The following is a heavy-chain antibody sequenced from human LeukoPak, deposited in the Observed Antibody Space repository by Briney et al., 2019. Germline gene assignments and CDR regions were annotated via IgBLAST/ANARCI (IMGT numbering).Heavy chain of an antibody. CDR1: GGSISSYY. V-gene: IGHV4-4*07. CDR2: IYTSGST. Sequence: SETLSLTCTVSGGSISSYYWSWIRQPAGKGLEWIGRIYTSGSTNYNASLKSRVSMSVDTSKNQFSLQLRSVTAADTAAYYCAREDPQTRVPEGMDVWGQGTTVTVSS. CDR3: AREDPQTRVPEGMDV. J-gene: IGHJ6*02. D-gene: IGHD4/OR15-4a*01.